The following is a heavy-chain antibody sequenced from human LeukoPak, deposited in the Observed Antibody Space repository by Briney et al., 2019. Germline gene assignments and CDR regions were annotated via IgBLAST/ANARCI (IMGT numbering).Heavy chain of an antibody. Sequence: GGSLRPSCAASGFSFGSSDIHWVRQAPDKGLEWVAFISYDGSDKYYADSVKGRFTVSRDNSKHTLYLQMNSLRAEDTAVYYCAKDRGWCFEYWGQGTVVTVSS. V-gene: IGHV3-30*18. CDR2: ISYDGSDK. CDR3: AKDRGWCFEY. CDR1: GFSFGSSD. J-gene: IGHJ4*02. D-gene: IGHD6-19*01.